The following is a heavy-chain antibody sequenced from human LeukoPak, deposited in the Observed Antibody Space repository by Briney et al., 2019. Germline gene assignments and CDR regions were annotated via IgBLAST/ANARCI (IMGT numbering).Heavy chain of an antibody. D-gene: IGHD3-10*01. V-gene: IGHV3-33*01. Sequence: GRSLRLSCAASGFTFSSYGMHWVRQAPGKGLEWVAVIWYDGSNRYYADSVKGRFTISRDNSKNTLHLQMNSLRAEDTAVYYCARDRNYYGSGSYRGWFDPWGQGTLVTVSS. CDR2: IWYDGSNR. J-gene: IGHJ5*02. CDR3: ARDRNYYGSGSYRGWFDP. CDR1: GFTFSSYG.